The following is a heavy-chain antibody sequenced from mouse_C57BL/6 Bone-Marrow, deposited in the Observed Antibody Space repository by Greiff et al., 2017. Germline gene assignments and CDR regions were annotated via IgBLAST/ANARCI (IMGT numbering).Heavy chain of an antibody. D-gene: IGHD2-12*01. V-gene: IGHV1-15*01. CDR1: GYTFTDYE. CDR2: IDPETGGT. CDR3: TSAYYRAWFAY. Sequence: QVQLKQSGAELVRPGASVTLSCKASGYTFTDYEMHWVKQTPVHGLEWIGAIDPETGGTAYNQKFKGKAILTADKSSSTAYMKLRSLTSEDSAVYYCTSAYYRAWFAYWGQGTLVTVSA. J-gene: IGHJ3*01.